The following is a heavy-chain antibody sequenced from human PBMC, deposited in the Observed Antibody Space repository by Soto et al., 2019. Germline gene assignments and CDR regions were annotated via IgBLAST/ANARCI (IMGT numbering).Heavy chain of an antibody. D-gene: IGHD2-15*01. J-gene: IGHJ4*02. V-gene: IGHV1-18*01. CDR1: GYTFTSYG. Sequence: QVQLVQSGAEVKKPGASLKVSCKASGYTFTSYGISWVRQAPGQGLEWMGWISAYNGNTNYAQKLQGRVTMTTDTSTSTDYMELRSLRSDDTAVYYCVVAAQPYYFDYWGQGTRVTVSS. CDR3: VVAAQPYYFDY. CDR2: ISAYNGNT.